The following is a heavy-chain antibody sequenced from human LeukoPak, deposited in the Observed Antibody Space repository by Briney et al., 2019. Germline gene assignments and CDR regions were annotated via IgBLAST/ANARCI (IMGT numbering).Heavy chain of an antibody. D-gene: IGHD3-16*02. CDR2: INHSGST. J-gene: IGHJ4*02. V-gene: IGHV4-34*01. CDR1: GGSFSGYY. Sequence: KPSETLSLTCAVYGGSFSGYYWSWIRQPPGKGLEWIGEINHSGSTNYNPSLKSRVTISVDTSKNQFSLKLSPVTAADTAVYYCARLYYVWGSYRYTTPYSYYFDYWGQRTLVTVSS. CDR3: ARLYYVWGSYRYTTPYSYYFDY.